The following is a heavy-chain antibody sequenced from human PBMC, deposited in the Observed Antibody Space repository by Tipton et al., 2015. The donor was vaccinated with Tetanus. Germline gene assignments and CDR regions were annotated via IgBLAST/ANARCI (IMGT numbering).Heavy chain of an antibody. Sequence: QVQLVQSGPEVKRPGASLRLSCKASAYTFTNFDINWVRQASGQGLEWVGWMNPFSGNTGYAQKFQGRVTMTRDTSVNTAYMDLRSLRSDDTAVYFCARTRRADEAFDIWGQGTKVTVSS. CDR1: AYTFTNFD. J-gene: IGHJ3*02. CDR3: ARTRRADEAFDI. CDR2: MNPFSGNT. V-gene: IGHV1-8*01.